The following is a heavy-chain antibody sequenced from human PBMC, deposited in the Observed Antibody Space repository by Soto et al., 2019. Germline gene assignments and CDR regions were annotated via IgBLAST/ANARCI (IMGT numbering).Heavy chain of an antibody. D-gene: IGHD3-10*01. CDR3: ARDLYGSGRYGYFDF. CDR1: GFTFSDYY. V-gene: IGHV3-11*06. Sequence: VQLVESGGGLVQPGGSLKLSCAASGFTFSDYYMTWIRQAPGKGLEWLSSISSRGDSTKYADSVKGRFTISRDNAKNSLYLQVYSLRVEDTAVYYCARDLYGSGRYGYFDFWGQGTLVTVSS. J-gene: IGHJ4*02. CDR2: ISSRGDST.